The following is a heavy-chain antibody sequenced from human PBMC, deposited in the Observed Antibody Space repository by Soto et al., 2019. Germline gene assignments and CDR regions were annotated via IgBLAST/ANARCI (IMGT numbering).Heavy chain of an antibody. CDR1: GFTFSSYA. J-gene: IGHJ6*03. V-gene: IGHV3-23*01. CDR2: ISGSGGST. CDR3: AKGSSSSYWYYYYYMAV. Sequence: EVQLLESGGGLVQPGGSLRLSCAASGFTFSSYAMSWVRQAPGKGLEWVSAISGSGGSTYYADCVKGRFTISRDNSKNTLYLQMNSLRAEDTAVYYCAKGSSSSYWYYYYYMAVWGKGTTVTVSS. D-gene: IGHD6-6*01.